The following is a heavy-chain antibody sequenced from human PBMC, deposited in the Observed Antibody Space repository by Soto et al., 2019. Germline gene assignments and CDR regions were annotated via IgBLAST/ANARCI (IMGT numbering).Heavy chain of an antibody. J-gene: IGHJ4*02. CDR3: ANGESSGWPAFDY. CDR1: GFTFSSYS. V-gene: IGHV3-21*04. CDR2: ITRNSDI. Sequence: GGSLRLSCAASGFTFSSYSIHWVRQAPGRGLEWVSAITRNSDIYYADSVKGRFTISRDNAKNSVSLQMNSLRADDTAVYYCANGESSGWPAFDYWGQGTLVTVSS. D-gene: IGHD6-19*01.